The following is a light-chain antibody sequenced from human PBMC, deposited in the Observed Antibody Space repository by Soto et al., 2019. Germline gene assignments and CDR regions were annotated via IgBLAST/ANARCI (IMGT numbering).Light chain of an antibody. Sequence: EIVLTQSPATLSSSPGERATLSCRASQNINTYLAWYQQKPGQAPRLLIYDASDRATGIPARFSGSGSGTDFTLTISGLEPEDFALYYCQQRYNWPLTFGGGTKVEIE. J-gene: IGKJ4*01. CDR3: QQRYNWPLT. CDR1: QNINTY. V-gene: IGKV3-11*01. CDR2: DAS.